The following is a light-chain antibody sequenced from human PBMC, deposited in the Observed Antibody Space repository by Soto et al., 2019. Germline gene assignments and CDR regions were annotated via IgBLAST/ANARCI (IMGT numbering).Light chain of an antibody. V-gene: IGKV3-20*01. CDR3: QQYGSSSWT. Sequence: EILLTQSPGTLSLSPGERATLSCRASQSLNRRYLAWYQQKPGQAPRLLIYDASRRATDIPDRFSGSGSGTDFTLTISRLEPEDFAVYYCQQYGSSSWTFGQGTKVDIK. CDR1: QSLNRRY. CDR2: DAS. J-gene: IGKJ1*01.